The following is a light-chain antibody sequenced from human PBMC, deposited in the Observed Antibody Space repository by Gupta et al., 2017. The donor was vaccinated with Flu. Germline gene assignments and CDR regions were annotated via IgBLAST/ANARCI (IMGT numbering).Light chain of an antibody. J-gene: IGLJ2*01. CDR3: ETWDNQIRV. CDR2: IGSDGSH. CDR1: SGHSSNA. Sequence: QFILTQSPPASASLGASVKLTCTLSSGHSSNAIAWHQHQPQKGPRFLMKIGSDGSHNKGDAIPDRFSGSSSGAERYLTISNLQSEDEADYYCETWDNQIRVFGGGTKLTVL. V-gene: IGLV4-69*01.